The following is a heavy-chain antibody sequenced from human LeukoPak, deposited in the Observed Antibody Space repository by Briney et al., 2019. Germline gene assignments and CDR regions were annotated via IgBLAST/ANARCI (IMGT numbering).Heavy chain of an antibody. CDR2: INHSGST. Sequence: PSETLSLTCAVYGGSFSGYYWSWIRQPPGKGLEWIGEINHSGSTNYNPSLKSRVTISVDTSKNQFSLKLSSVTAADTAVYYCARGGYYYSYGMDVWGQGTTVTVSS. CDR1: GGSFSGYY. CDR3: ARGGYYYSYGMDV. V-gene: IGHV4-34*09. J-gene: IGHJ6*02.